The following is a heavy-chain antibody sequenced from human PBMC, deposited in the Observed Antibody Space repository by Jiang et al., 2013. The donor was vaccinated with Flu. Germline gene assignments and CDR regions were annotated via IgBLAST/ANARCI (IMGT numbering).Heavy chain of an antibody. V-gene: IGHV1-18*01. CDR3: ARVGDGYINGFDY. J-gene: IGHJ4*02. D-gene: IGHD5-24*01. Sequence: LGRATMTTDTSTSTAYMELRNLRSDDTAVYFCARVGDGYINGFDYWGQGTLVTVSS.